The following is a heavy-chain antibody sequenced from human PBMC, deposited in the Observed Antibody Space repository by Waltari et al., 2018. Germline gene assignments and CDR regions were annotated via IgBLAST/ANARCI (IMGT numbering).Heavy chain of an antibody. CDR1: GFTFSSYA. CDR3: ATTRGTYYYDSSGRRGDY. V-gene: IGHV3-23*01. CDR2: ISGSGGST. J-gene: IGHJ4*02. D-gene: IGHD3-22*01. Sequence: EVQLLESGGGLVQPGGSLRLSCAASGFTFSSYAMSWVRQAPGKGLEWVSAISGSGGSTYYEESVKVRFTISRDNSKNTLYLQMNSLRAEDTAVYYCATTRGTYYYDSSGRRGDYWGQGTLVTVSS.